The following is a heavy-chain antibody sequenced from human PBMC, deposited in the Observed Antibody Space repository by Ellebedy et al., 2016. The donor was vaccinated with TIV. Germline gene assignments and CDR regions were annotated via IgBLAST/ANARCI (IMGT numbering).Heavy chain of an antibody. J-gene: IGHJ5*02. Sequence: ASVKVSXXASGYTFTTYTMHWVRQAPGHSLEWMGWINAGNANTKYSQKFQGRVTITRDTSASTAYMELSSLRSEDTAVYYCARETHYYDSRSDYPWGSWGQGTLVTVSS. V-gene: IGHV1-3*01. CDR3: ARETHYYDSRSDYPWGS. CDR2: INAGNANT. D-gene: IGHD3-22*01. CDR1: GYTFTTYT.